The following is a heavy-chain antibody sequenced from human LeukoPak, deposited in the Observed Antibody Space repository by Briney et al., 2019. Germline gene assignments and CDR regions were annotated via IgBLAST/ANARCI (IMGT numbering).Heavy chain of an antibody. CDR2: IYSDGST. CDR1: GFTVITNY. D-gene: IGHD6-13*01. Sequence: PGGSLXXXXAVSGFTVITNYMTWVRQAPGKGLEWVSVIYSDGSTYYADSVKGRFTISRDNSKNTLYLQINSLRAEDTAMYYCARGIAAAGTALYNWGQGTLLTVSS. V-gene: IGHV3-53*01. J-gene: IGHJ4*02. CDR3: ARGIAAAGTALYN.